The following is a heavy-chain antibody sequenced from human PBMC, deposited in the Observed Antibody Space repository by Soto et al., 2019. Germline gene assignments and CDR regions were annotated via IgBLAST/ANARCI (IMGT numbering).Heavy chain of an antibody. D-gene: IGHD6-19*01. V-gene: IGHV3-9*01. CDR3: AKDGVAVAAHGDYFDY. Sequence: GGSLRLSCAASGFTFDDYAMHWVRQAPGKGLEWVSGISWNSGSIGYADSVKGRFTISRDNAKISLYLQMNSLRAEDTALYYCAKDGVAVAAHGDYFDYWGQGTLVTVSS. CDR2: ISWNSGSI. J-gene: IGHJ4*02. CDR1: GFTFDDYA.